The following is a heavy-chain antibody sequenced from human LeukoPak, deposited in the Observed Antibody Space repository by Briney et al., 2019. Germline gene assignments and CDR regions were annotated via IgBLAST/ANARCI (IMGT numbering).Heavy chain of an antibody. CDR3: AHRRGYDFWSGYFNNWFDP. J-gene: IGHJ5*02. CDR1: GFSLRTRGGG. Sequence: SGATLVKPPQTLTLTCTFSGFSLRTRGGGVDWIRQPPGKALKWLSLIYWNDDKRYSPSLKSRLTITKDTSKNQVVLTMTNMDPVDTATYYCAHRRGYDFWSGYFNNWFDPWGQGTLVTVSS. CDR2: IYWNDDK. D-gene: IGHD3-3*01. V-gene: IGHV2-5*01.